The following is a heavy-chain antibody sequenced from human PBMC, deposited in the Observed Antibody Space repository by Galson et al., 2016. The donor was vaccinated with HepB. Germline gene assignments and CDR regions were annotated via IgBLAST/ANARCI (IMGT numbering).Heavy chain of an antibody. J-gene: IGHJ6*04. Sequence: SLRLSCAASGFTFSNYGMTWVRQAPGKGLEVVSSISRCGDSRDYADSVRGRFTVSRDNSKNTLSLQMNSLTADDTAIYYCVQGSTAPAVWGKGTTVTVSS. V-gene: IGHV3-23*01. CDR2: ISRCGDSR. CDR3: VQGSTAPAV. CDR1: GFTFSNYG. D-gene: IGHD1-26*01.